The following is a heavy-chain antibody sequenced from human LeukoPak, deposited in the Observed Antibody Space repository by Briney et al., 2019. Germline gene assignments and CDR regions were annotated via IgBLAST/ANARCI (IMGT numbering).Heavy chain of an antibody. V-gene: IGHV4-34*01. J-gene: IGHJ4*02. CDR3: ARVYSYGYVNY. CDR2: INHSGST. CDR1: GGSFSGYY. Sequence: SGTLSLSCAVYGGSFSGYYWSWIRQPPGEGLEWIGEINHSGSTNYNPSLKSRVTISVDTSKNLFSLKLSSVTAADTAVYYCARVYSYGYVNYWGQGTLVTVSS. D-gene: IGHD5-18*01.